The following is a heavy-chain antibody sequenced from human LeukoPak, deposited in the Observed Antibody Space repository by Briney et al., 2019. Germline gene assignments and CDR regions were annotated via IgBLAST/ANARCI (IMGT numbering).Heavy chain of an antibody. D-gene: IGHD4-23*01. CDR2: IYYSGST. V-gene: IGHV4-39*07. Sequence: PSETLSLTCTVSGGSISSSSYYWGWIRQPPGKGLEWIGSIYYSGSTYYNPSRKSRVTISVDTSKNQFSLKLTSVTSADTAVNSCARLSIERMVVTPYFDYWGHGNLVTVSS. J-gene: IGHJ4*01. CDR1: GGSISSSSYY. CDR3: ARLSIERMVVTPYFDY.